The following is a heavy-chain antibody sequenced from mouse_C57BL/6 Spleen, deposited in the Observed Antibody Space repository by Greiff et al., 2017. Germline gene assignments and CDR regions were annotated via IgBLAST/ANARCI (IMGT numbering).Heavy chain of an antibody. D-gene: IGHD2-5*01. J-gene: IGHJ4*01. CDR1: GYTFTSSW. CDR2: INPSNGGT. CDR3: ARAIVTSYYAMDY. Sequence: QVQLQQPGTELVKPGASVKLSCKASGYTFTSSWMPWVKQMPGQGLEWIGNINPSNGGTNYNEKFKSKATLTVDKSSSTAYMQLSSLTSEDSAVYYCARAIVTSYYAMDYWGQGTSVTVSS. V-gene: IGHV1-53*01.